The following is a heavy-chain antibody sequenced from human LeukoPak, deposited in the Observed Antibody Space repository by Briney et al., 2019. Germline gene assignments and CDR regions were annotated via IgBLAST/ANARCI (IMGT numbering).Heavy chain of an antibody. V-gene: IGHV1-46*01. CDR1: GYTFTSYY. Sequence: ASVTVSCKASGYTFTSYYMHWVRQAPGQGLEWMGIINPSGGSTSYAQKFQGRVTMTRDTSTSTVYVELGSLRSEDTAVYYCARDRIVGASMGYFDYWGQGTLVTVSS. D-gene: IGHD1-26*01. CDR2: INPSGGST. CDR3: ARDRIVGASMGYFDY. J-gene: IGHJ4*02.